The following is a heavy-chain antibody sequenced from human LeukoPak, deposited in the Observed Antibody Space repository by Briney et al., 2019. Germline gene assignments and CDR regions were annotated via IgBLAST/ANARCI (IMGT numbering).Heavy chain of an antibody. CDR3: VRDVWLAPYYYYGMDV. CDR2: ISAYNGNT. J-gene: IGHJ6*02. D-gene: IGHD6-19*01. Sequence: GASVKVSCKASGYTFTSYGISWVRQAPGQGLEWMGWISAYNGNTNYAQKLQGRVTMTTDTSTSTAYMELRSLRSDDTAVYYCVRDVWLAPYYYYGMDVWGQGTTVTVSS. CDR1: GYTFTSYG. V-gene: IGHV1-18*01.